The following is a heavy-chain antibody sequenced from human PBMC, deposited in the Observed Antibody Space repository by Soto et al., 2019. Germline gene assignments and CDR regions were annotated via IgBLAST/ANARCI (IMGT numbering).Heavy chain of an antibody. Sequence: GASVKVSCKAAGFTFTSSAVQWVRQARGQRLEWIGWIVVGSGNTNYAQKFQERVTITRDMSTSTAYMELSSLRSEDTAVYYCAADVGAKDAFDIWGEVTMVTFSS. CDR2: IVVGSGNT. V-gene: IGHV1-58*01. J-gene: IGHJ3*02. CDR1: GFTFTSSA. CDR3: AADVGAKDAFDI. D-gene: IGHD1-26*01.